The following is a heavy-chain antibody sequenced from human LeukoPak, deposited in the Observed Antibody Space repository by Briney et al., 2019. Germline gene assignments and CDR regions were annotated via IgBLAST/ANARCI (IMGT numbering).Heavy chain of an antibody. J-gene: IGHJ6*02. V-gene: IGHV1-2*02. CDR3: ARDEYYYDSSGYVRPYYYGMDV. Sequence: ASFKVSCKASGYTFTGYYMHWVRQAPGQGLEWMGWINVNSGGTNYAQKFQGRVTMTRDTSISTAYMELSRLRSDDTAVYYCARDEYYYDSSGYVRPYYYGMDVWDQGTTVT. CDR2: INVNSGGT. CDR1: GYTFTGYY. D-gene: IGHD3-22*01.